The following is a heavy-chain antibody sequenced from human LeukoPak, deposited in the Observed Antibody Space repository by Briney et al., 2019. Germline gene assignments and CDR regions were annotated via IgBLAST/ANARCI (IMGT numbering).Heavy chain of an antibody. Sequence: SETLSLTCTVSGGSISSYYWSWIRQPPGKGLEWIGYIYYSGSTNYNPSLKSRVTISVDTSKNQFSLKLSSVTAADTAVYYCAREWWELLAFDIWGQGTIVTVSS. CDR3: AREWWELLAFDI. J-gene: IGHJ3*02. V-gene: IGHV4-59*01. D-gene: IGHD1-26*01. CDR2: IYYSGST. CDR1: GGSISSYY.